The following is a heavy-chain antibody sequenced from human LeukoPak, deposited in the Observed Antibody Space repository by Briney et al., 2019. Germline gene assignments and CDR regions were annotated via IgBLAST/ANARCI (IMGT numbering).Heavy chain of an antibody. V-gene: IGHV4-30-4*07. CDR1: GGSISSGGYS. D-gene: IGHD3-10*01. Sequence: SETLSLTCAVSGGSISSGGYSWSWIRQPPGKGLEWIGYIYYSGSTYYNPSLKSRVTISVDTSKNQFSLKLSSVTAADTAVYYCARARGGGSGSYYEVPPYYFDYWGQGTLVTVSS. CDR2: IYYSGST. J-gene: IGHJ4*02. CDR3: ARARGGGSGSYYEVPPYYFDY.